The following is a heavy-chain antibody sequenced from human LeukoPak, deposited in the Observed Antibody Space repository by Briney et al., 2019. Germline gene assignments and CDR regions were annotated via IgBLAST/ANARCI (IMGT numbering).Heavy chain of an antibody. Sequence: GGSLRPSCAASGFTFSSHAMHWVRQAPGKGLEWVAVISHDGSDKYYADSVKGRFTISRDDSRNTLYLQLNSLRVEDTAVYFCARGLRDSAVYHDYWGQGTLVIVSA. CDR3: ARGLRDSAVYHDY. CDR2: ISHDGSDK. D-gene: IGHD3-22*01. J-gene: IGHJ4*02. CDR1: GFTFSSHA. V-gene: IGHV3-30*04.